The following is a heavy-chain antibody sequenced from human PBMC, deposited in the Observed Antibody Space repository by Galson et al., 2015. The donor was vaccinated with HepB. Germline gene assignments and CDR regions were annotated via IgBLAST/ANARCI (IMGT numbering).Heavy chain of an antibody. CDR2: IIPILGIA. CDR1: EGTFSSYA. Sequence: SVKVSCKASEGTFSSYAISWVRQAPGQGLEWMGRIIPILGIANYAQKFQGRVTITADKSTSTAYMELSSLRSEDTAVYYCATEETVAVAHLYWGQGTLVTVSS. CDR3: ATEETVAVAHLY. J-gene: IGHJ4*02. D-gene: IGHD6-19*01. V-gene: IGHV1-69*04.